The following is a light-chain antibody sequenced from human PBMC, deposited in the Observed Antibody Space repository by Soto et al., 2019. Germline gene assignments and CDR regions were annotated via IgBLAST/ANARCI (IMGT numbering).Light chain of an antibody. V-gene: IGKV3-15*01. Sequence: EIVMTQSPATLSVSPGERATLSCWASQGVSSNLAWYQRKPGQAPRLLIYGASTRATGIPVRFSGSGSGTEFTLTISSLQSEDFAVYYCQQYNNRPWTFGQGTKV. CDR1: QGVSSN. CDR2: GAS. CDR3: QQYNNRPWT. J-gene: IGKJ1*01.